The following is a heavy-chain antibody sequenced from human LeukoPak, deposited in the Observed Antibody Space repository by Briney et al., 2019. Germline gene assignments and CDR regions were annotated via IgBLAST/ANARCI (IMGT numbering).Heavy chain of an antibody. Sequence: SETLSLTCTVSGGSISSYYWSWIRQPPGKGLEWIGYIYYSGSTNYNPSLKSRVTISVDTSKNQFSLKLSSVTAADTAVYCCARHSSSWYGVEYYFDYWGQGTLVTVSS. J-gene: IGHJ4*02. D-gene: IGHD6-13*01. CDR2: IYYSGST. CDR3: ARHSSSWYGVEYYFDY. CDR1: GGSISSYY. V-gene: IGHV4-59*08.